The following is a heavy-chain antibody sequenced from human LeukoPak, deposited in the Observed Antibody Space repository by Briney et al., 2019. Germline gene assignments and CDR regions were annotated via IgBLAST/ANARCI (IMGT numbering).Heavy chain of an antibody. CDR1: RGSISSPSYY. Sequence: PSETLSLTCTVSRGSISSPSYYWAWIRQPPGKGLEWIGIVYYSGSTYYNPSLKSRVTISVDTSKNQFSLKLSSVTAADTAVYYCARGGGSTPYYFDYWGQGTLVTVSS. V-gene: IGHV4-39*07. D-gene: IGHD2-2*01. J-gene: IGHJ4*02. CDR3: ARGGGSTPYYFDY. CDR2: VYYSGST.